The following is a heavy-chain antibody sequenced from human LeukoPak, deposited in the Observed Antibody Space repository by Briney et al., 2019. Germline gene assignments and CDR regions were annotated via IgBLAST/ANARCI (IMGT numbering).Heavy chain of an antibody. CDR1: GGSIRSSSYY. J-gene: IGHJ3*02. D-gene: IGHD3-10*01. CDR3: ARRGVTTVRGVQDAFDI. CDR2: IYYSGST. Sequence: SETLSLTCTVSGGSIRSSSYYWGWIRQPPGNGLEWIGSIYYSGSTYYNPSLKSRVTISVDTSKNQFSLKLSSVTAADTAVYYCARRGVTTVRGVQDAFDIWGQGTMVTVSS. V-gene: IGHV4-39*01.